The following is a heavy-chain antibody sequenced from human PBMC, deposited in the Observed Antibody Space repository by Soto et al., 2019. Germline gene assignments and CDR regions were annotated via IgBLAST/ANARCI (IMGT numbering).Heavy chain of an antibody. Sequence: SETLSLTCAVYGGSFSGYYWSWIRQPPGKGLEWIGEINHSGSTNYNPSLKSRVTISVDTSKNQFSLKLSSVTAADTAVYYCARKKRLPAAFRAFDIWGQGTMVTVSS. CDR3: ARKKRLPAAFRAFDI. J-gene: IGHJ3*02. CDR1: GGSFSGYY. D-gene: IGHD2-2*01. V-gene: IGHV4-34*01. CDR2: INHSGST.